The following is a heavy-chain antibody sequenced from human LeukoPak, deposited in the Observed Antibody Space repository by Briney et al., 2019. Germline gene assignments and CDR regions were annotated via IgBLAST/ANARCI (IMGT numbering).Heavy chain of an antibody. J-gene: IGHJ4*02. CDR2: IKSKTDGGTT. Sequence: PGGSLRLSCAASGFTFSNAWMSWVRQAPGKGLEWVGRIKSKTDGGTTDYAAPVKGRFTISRDDSKNTLYLQMNSLKTEDTAVYYCTTFFWRFGELLVVWGQGTLVTVSS. CDR3: TTFFWRFGELLVV. D-gene: IGHD3-10*01. V-gene: IGHV3-15*01. CDR1: GFTFSNAW.